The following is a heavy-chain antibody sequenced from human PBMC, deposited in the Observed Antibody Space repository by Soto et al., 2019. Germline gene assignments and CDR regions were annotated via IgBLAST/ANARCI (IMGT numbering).Heavy chain of an antibody. V-gene: IGHV1-69*01. Sequence: QVQLVQSGAEVKKPESSVKVSCKASGGTFSSYAISWVRQAPGPGLEWMGGIIPIFGTANYAQKFQGRVTITADESTSTAYMELSSLRSEDTAVYYCARPHPGGYSSGYYLGLDYWGQGTLVTVSS. CDR3: ARPHPGGYSSGYYLGLDY. CDR1: GGTFSSYA. J-gene: IGHJ4*02. CDR2: IIPIFGTA. D-gene: IGHD3-22*01.